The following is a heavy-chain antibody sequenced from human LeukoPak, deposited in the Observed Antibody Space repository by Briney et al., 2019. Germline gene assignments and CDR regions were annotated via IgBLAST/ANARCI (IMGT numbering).Heavy chain of an antibody. CDR3: ASMITFGGVIVAP. V-gene: IGHV3-74*01. D-gene: IGHD3-16*02. CDR2: INSDGSST. J-gene: IGHJ4*02. Sequence: GGSLRLSCAASGFTFSSYRMHWVRQAPGKGLVWVPRINSDGSSTSYADSVKGRFTISRDNAKNTLYLQMNSLRAEDTAVYYCASMITFGGVIVAPGGQGTLVTVSS. CDR1: GFTFSSYR.